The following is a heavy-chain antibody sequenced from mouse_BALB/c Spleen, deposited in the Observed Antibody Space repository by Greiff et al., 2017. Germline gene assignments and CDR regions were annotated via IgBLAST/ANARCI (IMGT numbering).Heavy chain of an antibody. Sequence: QVQLQQPGAELVKPGTSVKLSCKASGYNFTSYWINWVKLRSGQGLEWIGDIYPGSGSTNYNEKFKSKATLTVDTSSSTAYMQLSSLASEDSALYYCAREVGAMDYWGQGTSVTVSS. V-gene: IGHV1-55*01. CDR1: GYNFTSYW. CDR3: AREVGAMDY. CDR2: IYPGSGST. J-gene: IGHJ4*01.